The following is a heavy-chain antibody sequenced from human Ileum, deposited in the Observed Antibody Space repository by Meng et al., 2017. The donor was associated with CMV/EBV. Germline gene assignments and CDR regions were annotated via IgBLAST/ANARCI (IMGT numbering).Heavy chain of an antibody. CDR2: IKQDGSEK. J-gene: IGHJ6*02. V-gene: IGHV3-7*01. D-gene: IGHD3-3*01. CDR3: ARDKVDFWSGYPYYYYGMDV. CDR1: GFTFSSYW. Sequence: GESLKISCAASGFTFSSYWMSWVRQAPGKGMEWVANIKQDGSEKYYVDSVKGRFTISRDNAKNSLYLQMNSLRDEDTAVYYCARDKVDFWSGYPYYYYGMDVWGQGTTVTVSS.